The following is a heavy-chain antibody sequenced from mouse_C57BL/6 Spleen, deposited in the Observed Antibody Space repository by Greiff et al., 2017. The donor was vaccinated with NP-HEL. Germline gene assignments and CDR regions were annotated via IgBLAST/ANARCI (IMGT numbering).Heavy chain of an antibody. Sequence: EVHLVESGGGLVKPGGSLKLSCAASGFTFSSYAMSWVRQTPEKRLEWVATISDGGSYTYYPDNVKGRFTISRDNAKNNLYLQMSHLKSEDTAMYYCARDSGYGNPADYWGQGTTLTVSS. CDR1: GFTFSSYA. V-gene: IGHV5-4*01. CDR3: ARDSGYGNPADY. J-gene: IGHJ2*01. D-gene: IGHD2-10*02. CDR2: ISDGGSYT.